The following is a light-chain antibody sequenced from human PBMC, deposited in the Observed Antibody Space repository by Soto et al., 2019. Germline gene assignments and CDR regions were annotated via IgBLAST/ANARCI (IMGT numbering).Light chain of an antibody. CDR2: EVS. CDR1: SSEVGGYNY. Sequence: QSALTQPASVSGSPGQSITISCTGTSSEVGGYNYVSWYQQHPGKAPKLMIYEVSNRPSGVSNRFSGSKSGNTASLTISGLQAEDEADYYCSSYTSSSPRVFGGGTKLTVL. CDR3: SSYTSSSPRV. V-gene: IGLV2-14*01. J-gene: IGLJ3*02.